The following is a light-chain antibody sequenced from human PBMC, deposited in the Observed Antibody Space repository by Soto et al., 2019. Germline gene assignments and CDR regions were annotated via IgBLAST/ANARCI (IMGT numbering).Light chain of an antibody. J-gene: IGKJ5*01. CDR1: QSISSW. CDR3: QKYNSYPIT. V-gene: IGKV1-5*01. CDR2: DAS. Sequence: DIQITPSPSTLAASVGDRVTLTCPASQSISSWLAWYQQKPGKAPKLLIYDASSLESGVPSRFSGSGSGTEFTLTISSLQPDDFATYYCQKYNSYPITCGQGKRREIK.